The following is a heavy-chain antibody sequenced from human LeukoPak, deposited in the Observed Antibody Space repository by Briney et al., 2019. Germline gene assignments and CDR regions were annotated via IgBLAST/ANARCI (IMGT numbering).Heavy chain of an antibody. CDR2: ISTGGST. CDR3: AKYCSGGCYSGLDY. J-gene: IGHJ4*02. Sequence: PGGSLRLSCAASGFTFSSHFMSWVRQAPGKGLEWVSTISTGGSTYYADSVKGRFTISRDNSKNTLHLQMNGLRAEDTAVYYCAKYCSGGCYSGLDYWGQGTLVTVSS. D-gene: IGHD2-21*01. CDR1: GFTFSSHF. V-gene: IGHV3-23*01.